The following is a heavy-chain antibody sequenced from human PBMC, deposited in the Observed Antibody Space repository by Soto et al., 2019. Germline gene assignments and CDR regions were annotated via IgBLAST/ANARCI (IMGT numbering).Heavy chain of an antibody. D-gene: IGHD5-18*01. J-gene: IGHJ4*02. V-gene: IGHV1-69*15. Sequence: QVQLVQSGAEVTKPGSSVQVSCKASGGTFYTYTFSWVRQAPGQGLEWMGSITPIYPTTNYAEKFQGRLTVTADGSTNTAYMDLNSLTSEATAVKYCSRIPRYSLPTSDDLDSWGQGTLVPVS. CDR3: SRIPRYSLPTSDDLDS. CDR1: GGTFYTYT. CDR2: ITPIYPTT.